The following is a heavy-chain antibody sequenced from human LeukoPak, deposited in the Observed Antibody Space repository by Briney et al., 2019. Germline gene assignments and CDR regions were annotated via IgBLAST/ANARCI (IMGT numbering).Heavy chain of an antibody. V-gene: IGHV3-64*01. J-gene: IGHJ4*02. Sequence: GGSVRLSCAASGFTFSSYAMHWVRQAPGKGLEYVSVISSNGGSTYYANSVKGRFTISRDNSKNTLYLQMGSLRAEDMAVYYCARGGLLWFGELSGYWGQGTL. CDR2: ISSNGGST. CDR1: GFTFSSYA. CDR3: ARGGLLWFGELSGY. D-gene: IGHD3-10*01.